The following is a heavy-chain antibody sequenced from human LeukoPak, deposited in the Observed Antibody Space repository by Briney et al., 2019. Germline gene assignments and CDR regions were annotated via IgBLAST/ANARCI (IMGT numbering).Heavy chain of an antibody. D-gene: IGHD5-12*01. CDR1: GYTFTNYG. CDR2: ISAYNGNT. V-gene: IGHV1-18*01. Sequence: PTASVKVSCKASGYTFTNYGISWVRQAPGQGLEWMGWISAYNGNTNYAQKLQGRVTMTTDTSTSTAYMELRSLRSDDTAVYYCARDLFAYSGYDYWVDYWGQGTLVTVSS. J-gene: IGHJ4*02. CDR3: ARDLFAYSGYDYWVDY.